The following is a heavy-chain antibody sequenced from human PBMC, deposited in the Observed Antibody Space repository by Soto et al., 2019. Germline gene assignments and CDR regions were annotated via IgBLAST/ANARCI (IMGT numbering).Heavy chain of an antibody. J-gene: IGHJ5*02. CDR3: ARDPGDPYCSSTSCYNWFDP. CDR1: GGSISSGGYY. CDR2: IYYSGST. D-gene: IGHD2-2*01. V-gene: IGHV4-31*03. Sequence: PSETLSLTCTVSGGSISSGGYYWSWIRQHPGKGLEWIGYIYYSGSTYYNPSLKSRVTISVDTSKNQFSLKLSSVTAADTAVYYCARDPGDPYCSSTSCYNWFDPWGQGTLVTVSS.